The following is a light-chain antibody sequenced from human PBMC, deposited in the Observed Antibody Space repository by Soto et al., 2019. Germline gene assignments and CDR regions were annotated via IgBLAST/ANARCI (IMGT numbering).Light chain of an antibody. J-gene: IGKJ2*01. V-gene: IGKV3-20*01. Sequence: EIVLTQSPGTLSLSPGERATLSCRASQRVSSNYLAWYQQKPGQAPRLLIYGASSRATGIPDRFSGSGSGTDFTLTISRLEPEDFAVYYCQQYSSSPPYTFGQGTKLEIK. CDR3: QQYSSSPPYT. CDR2: GAS. CDR1: QRVSSNY.